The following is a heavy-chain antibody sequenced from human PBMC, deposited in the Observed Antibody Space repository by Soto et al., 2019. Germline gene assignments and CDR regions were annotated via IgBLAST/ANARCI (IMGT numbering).Heavy chain of an antibody. J-gene: IGHJ6*03. CDR3: YYGSGSYSYYYMDV. CDR2: INHSGST. CDR1: GGSFSGYY. Sequence: PSETLSLTCAVYGGSFSGYYWSWIRQPPGKGLEWIGEINHSGSTNYNPSLKSRVTISVDTSKNQFSLKLSSVTAADTAVYYCYYGSGSYSYYYMDVWGKGTTVTVSS. V-gene: IGHV4-34*01. D-gene: IGHD3-10*01.